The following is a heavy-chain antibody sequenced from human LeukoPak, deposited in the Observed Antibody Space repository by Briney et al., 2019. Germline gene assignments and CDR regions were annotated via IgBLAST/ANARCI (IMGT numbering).Heavy chain of an antibody. J-gene: IGHJ4*02. CDR3: TKGPGKFEY. D-gene: IGHD3-10*01. V-gene: IGHV6-1*01. CDR1: GDSVSNNSAS. CDR2: TYYRSKWST. Sequence: SQTLSLTCAISGDSVSNNSASWNWFRQSPSRGLEWLGRTYYRSKWSTDYAVSVKRRITINVHTSKNQFPLQLNSVTPEDTAVYYCTKGPGKFEYWGQGTLVIVSS.